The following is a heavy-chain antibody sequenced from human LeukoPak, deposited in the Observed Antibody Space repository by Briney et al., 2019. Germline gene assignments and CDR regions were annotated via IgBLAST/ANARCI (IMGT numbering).Heavy chain of an antibody. Sequence: PGGSLRLSCAASVFTFSRNAMHWVRQAPGKGLERVGAIWNDGSNKYNADSVRGQFTTSRNNYKSTMFLQMNSLRVENKAYYYCPKGTAPGAMGYIDAWGNGTMVTVSS. J-gene: IGHJ6*03. CDR3: PKGTAPGAMGYIDA. CDR2: IWNDGSNK. V-gene: IGHV3-33*06. D-gene: IGHD2-2*01. CDR1: VFTFSRNA.